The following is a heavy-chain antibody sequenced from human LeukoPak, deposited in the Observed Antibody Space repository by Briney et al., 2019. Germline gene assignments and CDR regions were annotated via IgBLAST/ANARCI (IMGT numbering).Heavy chain of an antibody. D-gene: IGHD2-15*01. V-gene: IGHV4-34*01. Sequence: SETLSLTCAVYGGSFSGYYWSWIRQPPGKGLEWIGYIYHSGSTYYNPSLKSRVTISVDRSKNQFSLKLSSVTAADTAVYYCARGRVGNWYGMDVWGQGTTVTVSS. CDR2: IYHSGST. CDR1: GGSFSGYY. CDR3: ARGRVGNWYGMDV. J-gene: IGHJ6*02.